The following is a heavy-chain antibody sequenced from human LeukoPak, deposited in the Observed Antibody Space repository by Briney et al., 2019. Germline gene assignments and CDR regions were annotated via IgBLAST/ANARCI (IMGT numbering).Heavy chain of an antibody. CDR1: GYTFTSYV. CDR3: ARDRPTFVRYFDWLLSSFDY. Sequence: GASVKVSCKASGYTFTSYVISWVRQAPGQGLEWMGWISAYNGNTNYAQKLQGRVTMTTDTSTSTAYMELRSLRSDDTAVYYCARDRPTFVRYFDWLLSSFDYWGQGTLVTVSS. CDR2: ISAYNGNT. D-gene: IGHD3-9*01. J-gene: IGHJ4*02. V-gene: IGHV1-18*01.